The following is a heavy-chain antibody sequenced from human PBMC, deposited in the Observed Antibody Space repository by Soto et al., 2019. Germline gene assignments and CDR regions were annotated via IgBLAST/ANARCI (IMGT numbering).Heavy chain of an antibody. Sequence: PVKVACKGSGYRFISYGITWVRHTTGQGLEWMGGISPYNGKANYAQKFQGRVTITADESTSTAYMELSSLRSEDTAVYYCAIPGAYGGEKQYAFDIWGQGTMVTVSS. D-gene: IGHD2-21*01. V-gene: IGHV1-69*13. J-gene: IGHJ3*02. CDR1: GYRFISYG. CDR3: AIPGAYGGEKQYAFDI. CDR2: ISPYNGKA.